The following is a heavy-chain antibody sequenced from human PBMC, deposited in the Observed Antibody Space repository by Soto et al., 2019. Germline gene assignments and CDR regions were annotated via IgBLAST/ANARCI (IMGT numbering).Heavy chain of an antibody. Sequence: SETLSLTCAVYGGSFSGYYWSWIRQSPGKGLEWIGEVNPTGSTKYNPSLKSRVTISVDTSKNQFSLNLNSVTAADTALYYCARSREQWLVDAFDIWGQGTMVTV. CDR1: GGSFSGYY. D-gene: IGHD6-19*01. CDR3: ARSREQWLVDAFDI. V-gene: IGHV4-34*01. CDR2: VNPTGST. J-gene: IGHJ3*02.